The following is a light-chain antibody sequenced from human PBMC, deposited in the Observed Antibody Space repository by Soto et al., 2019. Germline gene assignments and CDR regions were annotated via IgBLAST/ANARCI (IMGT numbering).Light chain of an antibody. CDR1: SGHSSYA. CDR2: LDSDGSH. J-gene: IGLJ2*01. Sequence: QSVLTQSPSASASLGASVKPTCTLSSGHSSYAIAWHLQQPEKGPRYLMKLDSDGSHTKGDAIPDRFSGSSSGAERYPTISSLQSEDEADYYCQTWGTGIHVVFGGGTKQTVL. V-gene: IGLV4-69*01. CDR3: QTWGTGIHVV.